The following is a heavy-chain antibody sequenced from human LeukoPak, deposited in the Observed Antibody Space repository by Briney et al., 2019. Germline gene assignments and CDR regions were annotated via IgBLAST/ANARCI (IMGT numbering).Heavy chain of an antibody. CDR1: GGSFSGYY. D-gene: IGHD5-12*01. J-gene: IGHJ6*03. Sequence: PSETLSLTCAVYGGSFSGYYWSWIRQPPGKGLEGIGEINHSGSTNYNPSLKSRVTISVDTSKNQFSLKLSSVTAADTAVYYCARSKEWLRFGYYYMDVWGKGTTVTVSS. V-gene: IGHV4-34*01. CDR2: INHSGST. CDR3: ARSKEWLRFGYYYMDV.